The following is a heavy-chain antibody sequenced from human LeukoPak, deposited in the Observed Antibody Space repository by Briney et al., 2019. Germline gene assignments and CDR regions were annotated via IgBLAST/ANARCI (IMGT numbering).Heavy chain of an antibody. J-gene: IGHJ3*02. V-gene: IGHV3-48*01. CDR3: AGGGPDAFDI. CDR2: ISSSSSTI. CDR1: GFTFSSYS. Sequence: GGSLRLSCAASGFTFSSYSMNWVRQAPGKGLEWVSYISSSSSTIYYADSVKGRFTISRDNAKNSLYLQMNSLRAEDTAVYYCAGGGPDAFDIWGQGTMVTVSS. D-gene: IGHD1-26*01.